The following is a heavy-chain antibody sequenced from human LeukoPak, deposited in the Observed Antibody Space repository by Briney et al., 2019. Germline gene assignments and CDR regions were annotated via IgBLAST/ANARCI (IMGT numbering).Heavy chain of an antibody. V-gene: IGHV1-46*01. CDR2: VNPSGDST. CDR3: ARVRDGYNDAYDI. Sequence: ASVKVSCKASGYTFSNYNIHWLRQAPGQALEWMGIVNPSGDSTNYAQNFQGRVTMTGDTSTSTVYMELSSLRSEDTAVYYCARVRDGYNDAYDIWGQGTMVTVTS. D-gene: IGHD5-24*01. CDR1: GYTFSNYN. J-gene: IGHJ3*02.